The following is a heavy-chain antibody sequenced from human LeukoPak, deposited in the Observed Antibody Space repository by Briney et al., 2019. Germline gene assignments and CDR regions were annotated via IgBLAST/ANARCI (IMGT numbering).Heavy chain of an antibody. CDR2: ISYDGSNK. D-gene: IGHD2/OR15-2a*01. V-gene: IGHV3-30-3*01. CDR1: GFTFSSYA. J-gene: IGHJ4*02. CDR3: AKDTIWYFDY. Sequence: GGSLRLSCAASGFTFSSYAMHWVRQAPGKGLEWVAVISYDGSNKYYADSVKGRFTISRDNSKNTLYLQMNSLRAEDTAVYYCAKDTIWYFDYWSQGTLVTVSS.